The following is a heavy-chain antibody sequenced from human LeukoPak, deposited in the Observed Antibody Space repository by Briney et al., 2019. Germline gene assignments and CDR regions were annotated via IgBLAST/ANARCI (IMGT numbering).Heavy chain of an antibody. CDR2: IYYTGTT. CDR1: GGSISSHY. CDR3: PRKGVWFDS. Sequence: SETLSLTCTVSGGSISSHYWSWIRQPPGKGLEWIAYIYYTGTTNYKPSLKSRVTISLDRSKNQFSLKLGSVTAADTAVYYCPRKGVWFDSWGQGTPVTISS. J-gene: IGHJ5*01. V-gene: IGHV4-59*11.